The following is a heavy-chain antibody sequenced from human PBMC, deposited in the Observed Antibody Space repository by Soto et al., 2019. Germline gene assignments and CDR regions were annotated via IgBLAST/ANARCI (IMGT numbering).Heavy chain of an antibody. Sequence: ASVKVYCKAAGYTFSSYGISWVRKAPGQGLEWMGWISGYNGNTNYAQKVQGRVTMTTDTSTSTAYMELRSLRSDDTAVYYCARAGGSESFYYTYWGQGTLVTSPQ. CDR3: ARAGGSESFYYTY. D-gene: IGHD3-10*01. J-gene: IGHJ4*02. V-gene: IGHV1-18*01. CDR2: ISGYNGNT. CDR1: GYTFSSYG.